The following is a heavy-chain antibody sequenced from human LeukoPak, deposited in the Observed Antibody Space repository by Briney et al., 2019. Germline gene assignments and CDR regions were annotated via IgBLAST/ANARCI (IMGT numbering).Heavy chain of an antibody. J-gene: IGHJ2*01. CDR2: ISSSGSTI. V-gene: IGHV3-48*03. CDR1: GFTFSSSE. Sequence: GGSLRLSCAASGFTFSSSEMNWVRQAPGQGLEWVAYISSSGSTIFYADSVKGRFTISRDNAKNSLYLQMNSLRAEDTALYYCAREPEPGWYFDLWGRGTLVTVSS. CDR3: AREPEPGWYFDL.